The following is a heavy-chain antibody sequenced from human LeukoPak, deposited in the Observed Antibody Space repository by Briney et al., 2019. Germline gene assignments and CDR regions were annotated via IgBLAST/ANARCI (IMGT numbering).Heavy chain of an antibody. CDR1: GFTFTSYA. CDR3: AKDRGIQLCLHY. CDR2: ISGNSDST. D-gene: IGHD5-18*01. Sequence: PGGSLRLSCAASGFTFTSYAMSWVRQAPGKGLEWVLAISGNSDSTYYADSVKGRFTISRDNSKNTLYLRMNSLRAEDTAVYYCAKDRGIQLCLHYWGQGTLVTVSS. J-gene: IGHJ4*02. V-gene: IGHV3-23*01.